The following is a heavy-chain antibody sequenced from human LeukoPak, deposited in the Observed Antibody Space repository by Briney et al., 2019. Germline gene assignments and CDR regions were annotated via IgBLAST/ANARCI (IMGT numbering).Heavy chain of an antibody. CDR2: ITWDAGST. V-gene: IGHV3-43D*03. Sequence: PGGSLRLSCAASGFTFEDFAMHWVRQAPGKGLEWVSLITWDAGSTYYADSVKGRFTISRDNSKNSLYLQMNSLRAEDTALYYCAKGTSSWHEFDYWGQGTLVTVSS. J-gene: IGHJ4*02. CDR3: AKGTSSWHEFDY. CDR1: GFTFEDFA. D-gene: IGHD6-13*01.